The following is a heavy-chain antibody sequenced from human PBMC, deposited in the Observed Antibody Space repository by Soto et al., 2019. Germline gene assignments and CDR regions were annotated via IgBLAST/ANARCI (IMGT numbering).Heavy chain of an antibody. CDR2: INRDGSKQ. Sequence: EVQLEESGGDLVQPGGSLRLSCAASGFTLSAYWMTWVRQAPGKGLEWVANINRDGSKQSYLDSVRGRFTNSRDNVGNSLYLQMDRLRADDTALYCCARDVSPGSSSLYLDAFDIWGQGTMVTVSS. CDR3: ARDVSPGSSSLYLDAFDI. D-gene: IGHD6-13*01. J-gene: IGHJ3*02. V-gene: IGHV3-7*05. CDR1: GFTLSAYW.